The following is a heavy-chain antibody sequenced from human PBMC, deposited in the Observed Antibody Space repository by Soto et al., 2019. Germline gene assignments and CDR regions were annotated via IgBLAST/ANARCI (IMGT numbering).Heavy chain of an antibody. Sequence: QITLKGSGPTLVKPTQTLTLTCTFSGFSLSTSGVGVGWIRQPPGKALEWLALIYWDDDKRYSPSLKSRLTTTKDTSKNQVVLTMTNMDPVDTATYYCALRIAAAGTFWFDPWGQGTLVTVSS. J-gene: IGHJ5*02. CDR1: GFSLSTSGVG. CDR3: ALRIAAAGTFWFDP. CDR2: IYWDDDK. D-gene: IGHD6-13*01. V-gene: IGHV2-5*02.